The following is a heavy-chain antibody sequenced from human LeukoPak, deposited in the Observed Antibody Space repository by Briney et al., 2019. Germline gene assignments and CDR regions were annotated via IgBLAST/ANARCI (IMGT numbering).Heavy chain of an antibody. D-gene: IGHD3-22*01. CDR1: GFTFSSYS. V-gene: IGHV3-48*04. Sequence: GGSLRLSCAASGFTFSSYSMNWVRQAPGKGLEWVSYISSSGSTIYYADSLKGRSTISRDNAKNSLYLQMNSLRAEDTAVYYCARAHYYDSSGLDFWGQGTLVTVSS. CDR2: ISSSGSTI. J-gene: IGHJ4*02. CDR3: ARAHYYDSSGLDF.